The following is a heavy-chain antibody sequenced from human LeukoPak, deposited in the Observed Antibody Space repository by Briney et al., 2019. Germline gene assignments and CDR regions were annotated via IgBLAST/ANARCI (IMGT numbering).Heavy chain of an antibody. Sequence: GGSLRLSCAASGFTFSSYGMHWVRQAPGKGLEWVAVIWYDGSNKYYADSVKGRFTISRDNSKNTLYLQMNSLRAEDTAVYYCAKDLAGLFGYYYYYMDVWGKGTTVTVSS. CDR1: GFTFSSYG. CDR2: IWYDGSNK. J-gene: IGHJ6*03. CDR3: AKDLAGLFGYYYYYMDV. D-gene: IGHD2-21*01. V-gene: IGHV3-33*06.